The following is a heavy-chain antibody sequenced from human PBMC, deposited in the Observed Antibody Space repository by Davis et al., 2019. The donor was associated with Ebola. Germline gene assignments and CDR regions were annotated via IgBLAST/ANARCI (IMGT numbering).Heavy chain of an antibody. CDR1: GFTFSDYY. CDR3: ARVYWNYVVY. D-gene: IGHD1-1*01. Sequence: GESLKISCAASGFTFSDYYMSWIRQAPGKGLEWVSYISSSGSTIYYADSVKGRFTISRDNAKNSLYLQMNSLRAEDTAVYYCARVYWNYVVYWGQGTLVTVSS. V-gene: IGHV3-11*01. CDR2: ISSSGSTI. J-gene: IGHJ4*02.